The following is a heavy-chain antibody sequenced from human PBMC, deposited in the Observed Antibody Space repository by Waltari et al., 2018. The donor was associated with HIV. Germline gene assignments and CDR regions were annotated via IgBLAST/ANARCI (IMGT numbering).Heavy chain of an antibody. CDR2: IVVGSGNT. CDR3: AAGDIGGSYSGWFDP. D-gene: IGHD1-26*01. Sequence: QMQLVQSGPEVKKPGTSVTVACKASGFTFTSSAVQWVRQARGQRLEWIGWIVVGSGNTNYAQKFQERVTITRDMSTSTAYMELSSLRSEDTAVYYCAAGDIGGSYSGWFDPWGQGTLVTVSS. V-gene: IGHV1-58*01. J-gene: IGHJ5*02. CDR1: GFTFTSSA.